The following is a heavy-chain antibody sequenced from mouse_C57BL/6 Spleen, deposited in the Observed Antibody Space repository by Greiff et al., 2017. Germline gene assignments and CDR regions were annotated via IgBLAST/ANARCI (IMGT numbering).Heavy chain of an antibody. CDR2: IHPNSGST. CDR3: ARSDYYGSSSYAMDY. D-gene: IGHD1-1*01. Sequence: VKLQQPGAELVKPGASVKLSCKASGYTFTSYWMHWVKQRPGQGLEWIGMIHPNSGSTNYNEKFKSKATLTVDKSSSTAYMQLSSLTSEDSAVYYCARSDYYGSSSYAMDYWGQGTSVTVSS. CDR1: GYTFTSYW. J-gene: IGHJ4*01. V-gene: IGHV1-64*01.